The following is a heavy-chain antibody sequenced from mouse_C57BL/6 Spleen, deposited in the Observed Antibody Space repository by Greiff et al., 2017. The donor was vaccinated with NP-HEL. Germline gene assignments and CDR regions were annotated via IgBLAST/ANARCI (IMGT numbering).Heavy chain of an antibody. CDR3: ARHYAMDY. Sequence: EVKLMESGGGLVKPGGSLKLSCAASGFTFRDYGMHWVRQAPEKGLEWVAYISSGSSTIYYADTVKGRFTISRDNAKNTLCLQMTSLRSEDTAMYYCARHYAMDYWGQGTSVTVSS. V-gene: IGHV5-17*01. CDR2: ISSGSSTI. J-gene: IGHJ4*01. CDR1: GFTFRDYG.